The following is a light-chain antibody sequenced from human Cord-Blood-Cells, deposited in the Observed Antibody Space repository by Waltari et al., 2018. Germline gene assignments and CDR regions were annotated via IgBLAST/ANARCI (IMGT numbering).Light chain of an antibody. V-gene: IGLV1-40*01. J-gene: IGLJ2*01. Sequence: QSVLTQPPSVSGAPGQRVTISCTGSSSNIGAGYDVHWYPQLPGTAPKLLSVGTSNRPSGVPDRFSGSKSGTSASLAITGLQAEDEADYYCQSYDSSLSGYVVFGGGTKLTVL. CDR1: SSNIGAGYD. CDR3: QSYDSSLSGYVV. CDR2: GTS.